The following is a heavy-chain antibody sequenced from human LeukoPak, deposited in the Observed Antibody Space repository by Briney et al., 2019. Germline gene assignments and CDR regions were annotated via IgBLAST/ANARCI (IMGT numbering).Heavy chain of an antibody. CDR1: GFTFSSYW. D-gene: IGHD5-18*01. Sequence: GGSLRLSCAASGFTFSSYWMHWVRQAPGKGLVWVSRIKSDGSTTTYAGSVKGRSTISRDNAKNTLYLQMNSLRAEDTAVYYCARVVDTHFDYWGQGTLVTVSS. J-gene: IGHJ4*02. CDR3: ARVVDTHFDY. V-gene: IGHV3-74*01. CDR2: IKSDGSTT.